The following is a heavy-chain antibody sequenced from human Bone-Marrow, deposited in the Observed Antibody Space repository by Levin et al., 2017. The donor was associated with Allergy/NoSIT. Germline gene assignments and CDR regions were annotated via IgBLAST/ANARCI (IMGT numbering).Heavy chain of an antibody. CDR1: GFTFSRYS. CDR2: ISRSSSTI. D-gene: IGHD2-2*01. J-gene: IGHJ4*02. V-gene: IGHV3-48*02. CDR3: ARKDCSGTSCYYYFDS. Sequence: GESLKISCAASGFTFSRYSMNWVRQAPGRGLEWVSYISRSSSTISYADSVKGRFTISRDNAKNSLYLQMNSLRDEDTAVYYCARKDCSGTSCYYYFDSWGQGTLVTVSS.